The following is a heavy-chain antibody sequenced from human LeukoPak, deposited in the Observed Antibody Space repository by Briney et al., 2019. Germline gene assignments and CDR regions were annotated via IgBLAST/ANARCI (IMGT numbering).Heavy chain of an antibody. J-gene: IGHJ2*01. CDR2: IYYIGTT. Sequence: PSETLSLTCTVSGASISGSRYYWGWIRQPPGKGLEWIGNIYYIGTTYYNASLESRVTISVDTSKNQFSLKLSSVTAADTAVYYCARQPAVAFHWYFDLWGRGTLVTVSS. CDR1: GASISGSRYY. D-gene: IGHD4-23*01. CDR3: ARQPAVAFHWYFDL. V-gene: IGHV4-39*01.